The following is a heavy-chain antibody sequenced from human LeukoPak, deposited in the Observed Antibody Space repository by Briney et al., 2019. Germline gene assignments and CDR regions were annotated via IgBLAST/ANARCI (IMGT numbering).Heavy chain of an antibody. CDR1: GFSLINYA. J-gene: IGHJ4*02. CDR2: ITGDSRYS. Sequence: GGSLRLSCAASGFSLINYAMSWFRQSPGKGLEWVSSITGDSRYSYYADSVKGRFTISRDNSKNRLYLEMNSLRAEDTAVYYCAKFTMTTRLDYWGQGILVTVSS. D-gene: IGHD4-17*01. CDR3: AKFTMTTRLDY. V-gene: IGHV3-23*01.